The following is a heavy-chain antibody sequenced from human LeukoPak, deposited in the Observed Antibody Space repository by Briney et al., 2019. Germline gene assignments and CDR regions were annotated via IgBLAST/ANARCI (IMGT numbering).Heavy chain of an antibody. J-gene: IGHJ6*02. CDR1: GYTFTSYD. V-gene: IGHV1-8*01. CDR2: MNPNSGNT. Sequence: GASVKVSCKASGYTFTSYDINWVRQATGQGLEWMGWMNPNSGNTGYAQKFQGRVTMTRNTSISTAYMELSSLRSEDTAVYYCARVLLKVRVNYYGMDVWGQGTTVTVSS. CDR3: ARVLLKVRVNYYGMDV. D-gene: IGHD3-10*01.